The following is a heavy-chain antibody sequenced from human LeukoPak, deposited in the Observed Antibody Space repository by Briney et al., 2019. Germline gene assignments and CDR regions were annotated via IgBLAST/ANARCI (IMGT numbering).Heavy chain of an antibody. J-gene: IGHJ6*02. CDR1: GGSISSSSYY. V-gene: IGHV4-39*07. CDR2: IYYSGST. Sequence: PSETLSLTCTVSGGSISSSSYYWGWIRQPPGKGLEWIGSIYYSGSTYYNPSLKSRVPISVDTSKNQFSLKLSSVTAADTAVYYCARDRPDYGMDVWGQGTTVTVSS. CDR3: ARDRPDYGMDV.